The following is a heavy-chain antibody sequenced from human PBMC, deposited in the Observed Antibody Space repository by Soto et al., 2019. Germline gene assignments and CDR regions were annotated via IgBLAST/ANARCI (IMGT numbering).Heavy chain of an antibody. CDR1: GDSISRIDYY. CDR2: IYFRGNT. V-gene: IGHV4-31*03. Sequence: SETLSLTCSVSGDSISRIDYYWTWIRQHPEKGLEWIGSIYFRGNTYYSPSLESRLTISVDTSKNQFSLKLTSVTAADTAVYYCAREGGSYDSGGYLIRGAFDIWGQGTMVTVSS. J-gene: IGHJ3*02. CDR3: AREGGSYDSGGYLIRGAFDI. D-gene: IGHD3-22*01.